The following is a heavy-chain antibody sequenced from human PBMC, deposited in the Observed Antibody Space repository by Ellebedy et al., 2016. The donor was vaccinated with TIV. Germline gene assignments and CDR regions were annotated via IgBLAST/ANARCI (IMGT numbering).Heavy chain of an antibody. D-gene: IGHD6-13*01. CDR2: ISHDGSDE. CDR1: GFTFSRYA. V-gene: IGHV3-30-3*01. CDR3: ARAHSSSWYGWFDP. J-gene: IGHJ5*02. Sequence: GESLKISCAASGFTFSRYAMHWVRQAPGKGLEWVAVISHDGSDEYYADSVKGRFTISRDKSKNTLYLQINSLRAEDTAVYYCARAHSSSWYGWFDPWGQGTLVTVSS.